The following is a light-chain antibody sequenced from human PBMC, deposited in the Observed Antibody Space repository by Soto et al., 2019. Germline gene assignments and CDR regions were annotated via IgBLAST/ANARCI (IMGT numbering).Light chain of an antibody. Sequence: QSALTQPASVSGSPGQSITISCTGTSSDVGNYNYVSWYQQHPAKAPKLMIFEVSNRPSGISSRFSGSKSGNTASLTISGLQAEDEADYYCSSYTSSSNYVFGTGT. V-gene: IGLV2-14*01. CDR2: EVS. J-gene: IGLJ1*01. CDR1: SSDVGNYNY. CDR3: SSYTSSSNYV.